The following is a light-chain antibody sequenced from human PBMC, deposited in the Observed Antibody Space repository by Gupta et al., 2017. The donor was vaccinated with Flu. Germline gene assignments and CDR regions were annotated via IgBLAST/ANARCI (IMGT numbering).Light chain of an antibody. J-gene: IGLJ3*02. Sequence: SYELTQPPSLSVSPGQPARITCSGDTLSTQYTYWYQQKPGQAPVLVIFKDTERPSGIPERFSGSNSGTTVTLTISGVQAEDEAAYYCQSADNSGTYVVFGGGTRLTV. CDR2: KDT. V-gene: IGLV3-25*03. CDR3: QSADNSGTYVV. CDR1: TLSTQY.